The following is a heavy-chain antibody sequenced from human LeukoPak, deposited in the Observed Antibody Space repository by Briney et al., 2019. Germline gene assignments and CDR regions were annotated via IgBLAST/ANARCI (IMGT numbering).Heavy chain of an antibody. J-gene: IGHJ5*02. CDR2: INWNGAWT. Sequence: PGGSLRLSCAASGFKFDDYGMSWVRQAPGKGLEWVCDINWNGAWTGYADSVKGRFTISRDNAKSSLYLQMNSLRAEDTALYYCAGYYYDSSRGFDLWGQGTLGTVSA. CDR1: GFKFDDYG. V-gene: IGHV3-20*04. CDR3: AGYYYDSSRGFDL. D-gene: IGHD3-22*01.